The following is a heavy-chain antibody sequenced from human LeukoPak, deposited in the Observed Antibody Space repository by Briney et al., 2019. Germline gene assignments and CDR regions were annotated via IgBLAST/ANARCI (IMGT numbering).Heavy chain of an antibody. CDR3: ARRDNYYDSSGSDAFDI. CDR2: ISSSSTI. D-gene: IGHD3-22*01. V-gene: IGHV3-48*01. J-gene: IGHJ3*02. CDR1: GFTFSSYS. Sequence: GGSLRLSCAASGFTFSSYSMNRVRQAPGKGLEWVSYISSSSTIYYADSVKGRFTISRDNAKNSLYLQMNSLRAEDTAVYYCARRDNYYDSSGSDAFDIWGQGTMVTVSS.